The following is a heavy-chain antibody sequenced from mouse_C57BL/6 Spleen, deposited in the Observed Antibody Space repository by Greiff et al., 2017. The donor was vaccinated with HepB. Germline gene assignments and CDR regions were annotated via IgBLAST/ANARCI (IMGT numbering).Heavy chain of an antibody. V-gene: IGHV5-6*02. D-gene: IGHD1-1*01. CDR2: ISSGGSYT. Sequence: DVKLVESGGDLVKPGGSLKLSCAASGFTFSSYGMSWVRQTPDKRLEWVATISSGGSYTYYPDSVKGRFTISRDNAKNTLYLQMSSLKSEDTAMYYCARQLDYYGSSYYAMDYWGQGTSVTVSS. CDR1: GFTFSSYG. J-gene: IGHJ4*01. CDR3: ARQLDYYGSSYYAMDY.